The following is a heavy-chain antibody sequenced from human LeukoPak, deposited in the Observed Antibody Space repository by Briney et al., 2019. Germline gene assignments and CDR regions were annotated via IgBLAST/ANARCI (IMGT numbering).Heavy chain of an antibody. J-gene: IGHJ5*02. CDR1: GFTFSSYS. CDR3: ARAGTTVTTNWFDP. Sequence: PGGSLRLSCAASGFTFSSYSMNWVRQAPGKGLEWVSSISSSSYIYYADSVKGRFTISRDNAKNSLYLQMNSLRAEDTAVYYCARAGTTVTTNWFDPWGQGTLVAVSS. CDR2: ISSSSYI. V-gene: IGHV3-21*01. D-gene: IGHD4-17*01.